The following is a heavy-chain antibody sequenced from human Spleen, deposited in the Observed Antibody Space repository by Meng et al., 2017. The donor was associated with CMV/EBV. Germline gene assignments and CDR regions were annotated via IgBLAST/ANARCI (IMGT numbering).Heavy chain of an antibody. CDR2: SKENSGKR. J-gene: IGHJ4*02. Sequence: CKASGYVFAQYGISWVRKATGKGREWMGWSKENSGKRKYAKKFQGRVNMNKDTSTSTAYMELRSLRSDDTAIYYCTRGSSGYFYDHWGQGTLVTVSS. D-gene: IGHD3-22*01. V-gene: IGHV1-18*01. CDR1: GYVFAQYG. CDR3: TRGSSGYFYDH.